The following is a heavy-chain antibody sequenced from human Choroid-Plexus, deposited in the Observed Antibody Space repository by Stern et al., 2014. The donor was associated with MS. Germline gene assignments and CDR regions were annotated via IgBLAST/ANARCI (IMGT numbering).Heavy chain of an antibody. J-gene: IGHJ6*02. Sequence: QLVESGGGLVQPGGSLTISCTAAGFTFGNYWMTWVRQAPGKGLEWVANIKEDGTEKNYMDSVKGRFTSSRDNARNSLYLQMNSLRVGDTALYYCARVYNTIYGIVTQRGSGMDVWGQGTTVIVSS. CDR1: GFTFGNYW. CDR3: ARVYNTIYGIVTQRGSGMDV. V-gene: IGHV3-7*01. CDR2: IKEDGTEK. D-gene: IGHD3-3*01.